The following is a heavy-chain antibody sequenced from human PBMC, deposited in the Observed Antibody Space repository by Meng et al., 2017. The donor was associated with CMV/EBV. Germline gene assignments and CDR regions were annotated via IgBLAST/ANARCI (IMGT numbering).Heavy chain of an antibody. CDR2: MNSDGSST. Sequence: GQSLRLSCAASGFTFSSYWMHWVRPAPGKGLVWVSRMNSDGSSTSYADSVKGRFTISRDNAKNTLYLQMNSLRAEDAAVYYCAREDYGYYGMDVWGQGTTVTVSS. J-gene: IGHJ6*02. V-gene: IGHV3-74*01. CDR1: GFTFSSYW. CDR3: AREDYGYYGMDV.